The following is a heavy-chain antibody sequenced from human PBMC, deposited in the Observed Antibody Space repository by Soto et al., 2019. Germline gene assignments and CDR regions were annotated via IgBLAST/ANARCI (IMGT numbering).Heavy chain of an antibody. D-gene: IGHD3-3*01. CDR1: GYTFTSYA. J-gene: IGHJ6*02. CDR3: ARNYDFWSGYSGVQGYYYYGMDV. CDR2: INPSGGST. Sequence: GASVKVSCKASGYTFTSYAMNWVRQAPGQGLEWMGIINPSGGSTSYAQKFQGRVTMTRDTSTSTVYMELSSLRSEDTAVYYCARNYDFWSGYSGVQGYYYYGMDVWGQGTTVTVSS. V-gene: IGHV1-46*01.